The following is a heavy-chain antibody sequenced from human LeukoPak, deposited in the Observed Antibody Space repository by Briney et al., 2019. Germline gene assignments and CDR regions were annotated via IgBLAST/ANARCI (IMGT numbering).Heavy chain of an antibody. CDR1: GCFFTSYW. V-gene: IGHV5-51*01. Sequence: SSCRGAGCFFTSYWIGWVRQPPGKGLEGMGIIYPGDGDTRYSPPFQGQVTISADKSIRTAYLQWSSLKASDTAMYSCARYSNYVDYWGQGTLVTVSS. D-gene: IGHD4-11*01. J-gene: IGHJ4*02. CDR3: ARYSNYVDY. CDR2: IYPGDGDT.